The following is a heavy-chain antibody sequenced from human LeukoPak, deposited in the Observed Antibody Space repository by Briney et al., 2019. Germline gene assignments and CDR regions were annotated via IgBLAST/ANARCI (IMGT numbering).Heavy chain of an antibody. Sequence: GGSLRLSCAASGSTFSRYWMHWVRQAPGKGLVWVSRVKSDGSDTIYADSVKGRFTISRDNAKNTLYLQMDSRRAEDTAVYYCTTGIGNYYYYWGQGTLVTVAS. D-gene: IGHD3-10*01. CDR3: TTGIGNYYYY. V-gene: IGHV3-74*01. CDR1: GSTFSRYW. J-gene: IGHJ4*02. CDR2: VKSDGSDT.